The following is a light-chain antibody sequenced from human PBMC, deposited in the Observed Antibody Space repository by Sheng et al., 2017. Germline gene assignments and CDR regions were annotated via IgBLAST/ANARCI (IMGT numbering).Light chain of an antibody. V-gene: IGLV3-1*01. J-gene: IGLJ2*01. CDR2: QDK. CDR1: KLGDNY. CDR3: QAWDGSTAI. Sequence: SYEVTQPPSVSVSPGQTGSITCSGDKLGDNYASWYQLKPGQSPVLVIYQDKKRPSGIPEQFSGSSSGDTATLTISGTQAMDEADYYCQAWDGSTAIFGGGTRLSVL.